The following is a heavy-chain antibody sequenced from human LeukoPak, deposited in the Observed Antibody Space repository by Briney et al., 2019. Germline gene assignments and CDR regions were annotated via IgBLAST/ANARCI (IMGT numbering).Heavy chain of an antibody. CDR1: GFTFSSYG. CDR3: ARDLNWETY. D-gene: IGHD7-27*01. CDR2: ISGSGGKT. V-gene: IGHV3-23*01. J-gene: IGHJ4*02. Sequence: PGGTLRLSCAASGFTFSSYGMSWVRQAPGKGLEWVSGISGSGGKTDYADSVKGRFTISRDNAKNSLYLQMNSLRAEDTAVYYCARDLNWETYWGQGTLVSVSS.